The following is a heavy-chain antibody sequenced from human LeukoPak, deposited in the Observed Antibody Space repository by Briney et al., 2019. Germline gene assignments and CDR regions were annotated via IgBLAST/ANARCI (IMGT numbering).Heavy chain of an antibody. CDR1: GFTFSSYW. Sequence: GGSLRLSCAASGFTFSSYWTSWVRQAPGKGLEWVANIKQDGSEKYYVDSVKGRFTISRDNAKNSLYVQMNSLRAEDTAVYYCAREDSSSWSLEYFQHWGQGTLVTVSS. D-gene: IGHD6-13*01. CDR2: IKQDGSEK. CDR3: AREDSSSWSLEYFQH. J-gene: IGHJ1*01. V-gene: IGHV3-7*01.